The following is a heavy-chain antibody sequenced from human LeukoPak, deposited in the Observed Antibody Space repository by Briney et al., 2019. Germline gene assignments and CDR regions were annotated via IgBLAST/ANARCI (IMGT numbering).Heavy chain of an antibody. V-gene: IGHV1-69*17. CDR1: GGTFSSYA. CDR3: AREGVVTATEAFDI. J-gene: IGHJ3*02. Sequence: GASVKVSCKASGGTFSSYAISWVRQAPGQGLEWMGRIIPIFGIANYAQKFQGRVTITAAKSTSTAYMELSSLRSEDTAVYYCAREGVVTATEAFDIWGQGTMVTVSS. D-gene: IGHD2-21*02. CDR2: IIPIFGIA.